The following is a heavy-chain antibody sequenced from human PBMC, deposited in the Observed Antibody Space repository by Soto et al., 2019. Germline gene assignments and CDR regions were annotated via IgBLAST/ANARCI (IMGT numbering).Heavy chain of an antibody. CDR1: GFTFSSYS. CDR2: ISSSSSYI. Sequence: GGSLRLSCAASGFTFSSYSMNWVRQAPGKGLEWVSSISSSSSYIYYADSVKGRFTISRDNAKNSLYLQMNSLRAEDTAVYYCARDLGYSYGYVGDYWGQGTLVTVSS. J-gene: IGHJ4*02. CDR3: ARDLGYSYGYVGDY. D-gene: IGHD5-18*01. V-gene: IGHV3-21*01.